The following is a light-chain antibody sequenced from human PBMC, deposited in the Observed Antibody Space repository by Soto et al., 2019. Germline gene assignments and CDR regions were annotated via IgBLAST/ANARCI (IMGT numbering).Light chain of an antibody. J-gene: IGLJ2*01. Sequence: QSVLTQPPSVSAAPGQKVTISCSGSTSNIGNNYVSWYQHLPGTAPKLLIYDNNKRPSGIPDRFSGSKSGTSATLGITGLQTGDEADYYCGTWDSSLSAVLFGGGTKLTVL. CDR2: DNN. CDR1: TSNIGNNY. V-gene: IGLV1-51*01. CDR3: GTWDSSLSAVL.